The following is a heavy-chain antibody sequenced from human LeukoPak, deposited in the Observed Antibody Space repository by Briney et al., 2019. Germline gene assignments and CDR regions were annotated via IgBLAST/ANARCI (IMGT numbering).Heavy chain of an antibody. V-gene: IGHV1-2*06. CDR1: GYTFTGYY. CDR3: ARAFYFWSGYYTGGLSSLLGY. CDR2: INPNSGGT. J-gene: IGHJ4*02. D-gene: IGHD3-3*01. Sequence: ASVKVSCKASGYTFTGYYMHWVRQAPGQGLEWMGRINPNSGGTNYAQKFQGRVTMTRDTSISTAYMELSRLRSDDTAAYYCARAFYFWSGYYTGGLSSLLGYWGQGTLVTVSS.